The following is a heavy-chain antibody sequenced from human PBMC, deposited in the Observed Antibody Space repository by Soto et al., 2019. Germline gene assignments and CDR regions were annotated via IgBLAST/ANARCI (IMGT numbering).Heavy chain of an antibody. CDR3: ARFEQLVLP. D-gene: IGHD6-13*01. J-gene: IGHJ1*01. CDR2: FIPIFGTL. Sequence: QVQLVQSGAAVKKPGSSVKVSCKASGGTFSNFAISWVRQAPGQGLEWMGGFIPIFGTLNYAQRFQGRLTFRAAGPTRTASREPRRSRSGATVVYYCARFEQLVLPWGQGTLVTVSS. V-gene: IGHV1-69*01. CDR1: GGTFSNFA.